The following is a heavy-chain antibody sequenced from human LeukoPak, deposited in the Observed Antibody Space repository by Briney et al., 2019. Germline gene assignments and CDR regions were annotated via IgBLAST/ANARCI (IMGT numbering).Heavy chain of an antibody. D-gene: IGHD2-15*01. CDR1: GFTFTSFA. CDR2: ITGSGGTT. CDR3: AKAVSGDWYFDL. Sequence: GGSLRLSCAASGFTFTSFAMSWVRQAPGKGLEWVSTITGSGGTTDYADSVKGRFTISRGNSKNTLYLQMNSLRAEDTAVYYCAKAVSGDWYFDLWGRGTLVTVSS. J-gene: IGHJ2*01. V-gene: IGHV3-23*01.